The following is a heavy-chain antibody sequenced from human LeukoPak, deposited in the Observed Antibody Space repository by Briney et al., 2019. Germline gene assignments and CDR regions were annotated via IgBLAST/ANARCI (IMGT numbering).Heavy chain of an antibody. J-gene: IGHJ4*02. V-gene: IGHV4-34*01. CDR3: ARAPSLGYYDSSGYVDY. CDR1: GGSFSGYY. CDR2: INHSGST. D-gene: IGHD3-22*01. Sequence: SETLSLTCAVYGGSFSGYYWSWIRQPPGKGLEWIGEINHSGSTNYNPSLKSRVTISVDTSKNQFSLKLSSVTAADTAVYYCARAPSLGYYDSSGYVDYWGQGTLVTVSS.